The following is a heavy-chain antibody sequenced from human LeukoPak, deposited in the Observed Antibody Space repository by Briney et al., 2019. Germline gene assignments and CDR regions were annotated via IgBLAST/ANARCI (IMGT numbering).Heavy chain of an antibody. CDR3: ARYRGGSASHGFHAFDI. CDR1: GFTFSNYW. J-gene: IGHJ3*02. V-gene: IGHV3-7*01. CDR2: IKQDGGEK. Sequence: GGSLRLSCAASGFTFSNYWMNWVRQAPGKGLEWVANIKQDGGEKSYVDSVKGRFTISRDSAKNSLHLQMNSLRAEDTSVCYCARYRGGSASHGFHAFDIWGHGTMVTVSS. D-gene: IGHD3-10*01.